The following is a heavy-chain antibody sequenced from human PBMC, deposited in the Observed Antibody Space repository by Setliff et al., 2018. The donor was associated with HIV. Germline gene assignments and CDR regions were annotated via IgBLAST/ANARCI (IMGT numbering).Heavy chain of an antibody. CDR3: ARDLLVVPAALSDY. V-gene: IGHV3-21*05. CDR1: GFAFSSYS. Sequence: GGSLRLSCAASGFAFSSYSMNWVRQAPGKGLEWVSYISSTSNYIVYADSVKGRFTISRDNAKNSLYLQMNSLRAEDTAVYYCARDLLVVPAALSDYWGQGTLVTVSS. CDR2: ISSTSNYI. J-gene: IGHJ4*02. D-gene: IGHD2-2*01.